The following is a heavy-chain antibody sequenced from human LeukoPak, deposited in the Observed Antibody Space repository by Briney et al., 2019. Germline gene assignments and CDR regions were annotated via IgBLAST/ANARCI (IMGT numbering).Heavy chain of an antibody. Sequence: SETLSLTCTVSGGSISSYYWSWIRQPPGKGLEWIGYIYYSGSTNYNPSLKSRVTISVDTPKNQFSLKLSSVTAADTAVYYCARSPYRYYMDVWGKGTTVTVSS. CDR2: IYYSGST. J-gene: IGHJ6*03. CDR1: GGSISSYY. V-gene: IGHV4-59*01. CDR3: ARSPYRYYMDV.